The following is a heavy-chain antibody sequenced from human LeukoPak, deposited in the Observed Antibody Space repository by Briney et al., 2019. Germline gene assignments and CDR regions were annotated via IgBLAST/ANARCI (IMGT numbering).Heavy chain of an antibody. CDR3: ARENSDPATINPYFDY. J-gene: IGHJ4*02. D-gene: IGHD5-12*01. Sequence: GRSLRLSCTASGFTFGDYAMTWVRQAPGKGLEWVSVIYSGGSTYYADSVKGRFTISRDNSKNTLYLQMNSLRAEDTAVYYCARENSDPATINPYFDYWGQGTLVTVSS. CDR1: GFTFGDYA. V-gene: IGHV3-66*01. CDR2: IYSGGST.